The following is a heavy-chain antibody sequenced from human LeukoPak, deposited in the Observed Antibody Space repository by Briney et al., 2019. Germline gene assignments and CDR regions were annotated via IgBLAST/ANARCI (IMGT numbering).Heavy chain of an antibody. CDR3: ARLTRLSTSPDRYYLDY. D-gene: IGHD6-6*01. V-gene: IGHV4-4*09. CDR2: IYTSGGT. J-gene: IGHJ4*02. Sequence: SETLSLTCTVSGDSISSYYWSWIRQPPGKGLEWIGYIYTSGGTNYIPSLKRRVTISFDTSKNQFCLKLSSVTAADSAVYYCARLTRLSTSPDRYYLDYWGQGTLVTVSS. CDR1: GDSISSYY.